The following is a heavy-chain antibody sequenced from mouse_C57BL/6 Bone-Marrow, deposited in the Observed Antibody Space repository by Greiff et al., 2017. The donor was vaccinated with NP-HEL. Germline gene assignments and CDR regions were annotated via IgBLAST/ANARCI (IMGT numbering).Heavy chain of an antibody. CDR2: INPYNGGT. D-gene: IGHD1-1*01. J-gene: IGHJ4*01. Sequence: EVQLQQSGPVLVKPGASVKMSCKASGYTFTDYYMNWVKQSHGKSLEWIGVINPYNGGTSYNQKFKGKATLTVDKSSSTAYMELNSLTSEDSAVYYCAREVAVVAPYYAMDYWGQGTSVTVSS. V-gene: IGHV1-19*01. CDR3: AREVAVVAPYYAMDY. CDR1: GYTFTDYY.